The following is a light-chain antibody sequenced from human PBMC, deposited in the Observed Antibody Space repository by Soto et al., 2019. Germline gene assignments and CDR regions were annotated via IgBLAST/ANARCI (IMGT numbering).Light chain of an antibody. CDR3: QSSDSSLSGFVV. CDR1: SYNIGAGYD. V-gene: IGLV1-40*01. J-gene: IGLJ2*01. Sequence: QSVLTQPPSVSGAPGQRVTISCAGSSYNIGAGYDVNWYQQLPGTAPKLLIYDDTNRPSGVPDRFSGSKSATSASLAITGLQAEDEANYYCQSSDSSLSGFVVFGGGTKLTVL. CDR2: DDT.